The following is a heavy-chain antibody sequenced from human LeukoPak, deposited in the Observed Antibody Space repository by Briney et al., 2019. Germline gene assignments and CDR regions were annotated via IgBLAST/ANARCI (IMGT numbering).Heavy chain of an antibody. V-gene: IGHV1-2*02. Sequence: ASVKVSCKASGYTFTGYYMHWVRQAPGQGLEWMGWINPNSGGTNYAQKFQGRVTMTRDTSISTAYMELSRLRSDDTAVYYCARDSGPTSGSYWVNWFDPWGQGTLVTVSS. D-gene: IGHD1-26*01. J-gene: IGHJ5*02. CDR1: GYTFTGYY. CDR2: INPNSGGT. CDR3: ARDSGPTSGSYWVNWFDP.